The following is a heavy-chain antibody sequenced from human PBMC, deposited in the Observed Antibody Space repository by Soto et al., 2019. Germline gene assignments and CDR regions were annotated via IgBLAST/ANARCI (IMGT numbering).Heavy chain of an antibody. CDR3: ARAGFYGPFDAFDI. Sequence: SETLSLTCALYGGTLSAYYWSWIRQPPGKGLEWIGEIQSSGSANYKPSLPSGVIISVGMSKNQFSLKLSSVTAADTAVYYCARAGFYGPFDAFDIWGQGTMVTVSS. J-gene: IGHJ3*02. CDR1: GGTLSAYY. V-gene: IGHV4-34*01. CDR2: IQSSGSA. D-gene: IGHD3-3*01.